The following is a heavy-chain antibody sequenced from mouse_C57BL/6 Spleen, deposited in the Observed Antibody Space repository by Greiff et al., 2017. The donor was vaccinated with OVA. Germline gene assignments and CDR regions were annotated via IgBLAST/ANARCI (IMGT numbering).Heavy chain of an antibody. CDR2: IYPGSGSS. J-gene: IGHJ4*01. CDR1: GYTFTSYW. V-gene: IGHV1-55*01. D-gene: IGHD2-4*01. Sequence: QVQLQQPGAELVKPGASVKMSCKASGYTFTSYWITWVKQRPGQGLEWIGDIYPGSGSSNYNEKFKSKATLTVATSSSTAYMQLSILTSEDSAVYYCARRNDYDGEVFYAMDYWGQGTSVTVSS. CDR3: ARRNDYDGEVFYAMDY.